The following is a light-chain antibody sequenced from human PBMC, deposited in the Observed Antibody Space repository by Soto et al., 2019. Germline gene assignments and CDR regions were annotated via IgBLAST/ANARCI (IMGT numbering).Light chain of an antibody. CDR3: QKYGNSPDIS. CDR1: QTINDNF. V-gene: IGKV3-20*01. J-gene: IGKJ3*01. Sequence: DIVLTQSPGTLSLSPGERATLSCRASQTINDNFLAWYQQNPGQSPRLLISGASIRAPGIPARFSGSGSETDFTLTISRLEPEDFPFYHCQKYGNSPDISFGPGTKVHIK. CDR2: GAS.